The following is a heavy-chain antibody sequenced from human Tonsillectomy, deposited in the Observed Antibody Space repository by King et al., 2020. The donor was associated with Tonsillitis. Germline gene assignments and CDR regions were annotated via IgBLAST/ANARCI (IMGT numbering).Heavy chain of an antibody. Sequence: VQLVESGAEVKKPGESLKISCKGSGYSFTTYWIAWVRQMPGKGLEWMGNIYPGDSDTRYSPSFQGQVTISADKSISTAYLQWTSLKASDTAMYYCASLPPTVAGTNNLDYWGQGTLVTVSS. D-gene: IGHD6-19*01. J-gene: IGHJ4*02. CDR3: ASLPPTVAGTNNLDY. CDR1: GYSFTTYW. V-gene: IGHV5-51*01. CDR2: IYPGDSDT.